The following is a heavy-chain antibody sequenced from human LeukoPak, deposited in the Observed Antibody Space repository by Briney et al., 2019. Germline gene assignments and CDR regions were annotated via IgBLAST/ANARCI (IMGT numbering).Heavy chain of an antibody. V-gene: IGHV4-39*01. CDR3: ARYESSAYGIDV. CDR1: GGSISSRSSY. CDR2: IYYSGST. D-gene: IGHD3-22*01. Sequence: RASETLSLTCTVSGGSISSRSSYWVWIRQPPGMGLEWIGSIYYSGSTYSNPSLESRVTISVDTSKNQFSLKVSSVAAADTAVYYCARYESSAYGIDVWGRGTLVTVSS. J-gene: IGHJ2*01.